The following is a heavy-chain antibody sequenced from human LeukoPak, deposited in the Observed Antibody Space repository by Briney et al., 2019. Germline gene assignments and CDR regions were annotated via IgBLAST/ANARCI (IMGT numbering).Heavy chain of an antibody. D-gene: IGHD6-19*01. CDR1: GFTFSSYG. CDR3: ARDSSGFN. CDR2: INSGGSST. V-gene: IGHV3-74*01. Sequence: PGGSLRLSCAASGFTFSSYGMHWVRQAPGKGLVWVSCINSGGSSTSYADSVKGRFTISRDNAKNTLYLQMNSLRAENTAVYYCARDSSGFNWGQGTLVTVSS. J-gene: IGHJ4*02.